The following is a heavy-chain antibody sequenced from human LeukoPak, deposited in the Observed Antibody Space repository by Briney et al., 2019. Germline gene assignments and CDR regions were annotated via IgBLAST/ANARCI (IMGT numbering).Heavy chain of an antibody. CDR2: ISWNSGSI. CDR1: GFTFDDYA. V-gene: IGHV3-9*01. J-gene: IGHJ4*02. Sequence: PGRSLRLSCAASGFTFDDYAMHWVRHAPGKGLEWVSDISWNSGSIVYADSVKGRFTISRDNAKNSLYLQMNSLRAEDTALYYCAKDIARIRAKYYFDYWGQGTLVTVSS. D-gene: IGHD3-3*02. CDR3: AKDIARIRAKYYFDY.